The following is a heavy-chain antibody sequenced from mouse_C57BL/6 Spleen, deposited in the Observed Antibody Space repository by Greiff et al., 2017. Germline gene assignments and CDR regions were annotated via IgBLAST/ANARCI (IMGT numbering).Heavy chain of an antibody. D-gene: IGHD3-2*02. V-gene: IGHV5-16*01. CDR1: GFTFSDYY. J-gene: IGHJ4*01. CDR3: SRGDSSGPYYAMDY. Sequence: EVQRVESEGGLVQPGSSLTLSCPASGFTFSDYYMAWVRQVPEKGLEWVANLNYAGSSHYYLDSLNSRFIISRDNAKNILYLQMSSLKSEDTATYYGSRGDSSGPYYAMDYWGQGTSGTVSS. CDR2: LNYAGSSH.